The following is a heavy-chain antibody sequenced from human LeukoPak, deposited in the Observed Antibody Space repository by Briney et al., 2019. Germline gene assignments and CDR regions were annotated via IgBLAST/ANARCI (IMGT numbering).Heavy chain of an antibody. Sequence: SETLSLTCTVSGGSISSYYWSWIRQPPGKGLEWIGYIYCSGSTNYNPSLKSRVTISVDTSKNQFSLKLSSVTAADTAVYYCARADYYGSGSNAFDIWGQGTMVTVSS. CDR3: ARADYYGSGSNAFDI. V-gene: IGHV4-59*01. D-gene: IGHD3-10*01. CDR2: IYCSGST. CDR1: GGSISSYY. J-gene: IGHJ3*02.